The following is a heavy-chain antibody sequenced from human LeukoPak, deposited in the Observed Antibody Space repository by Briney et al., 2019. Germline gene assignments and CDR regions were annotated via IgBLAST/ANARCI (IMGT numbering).Heavy chain of an antibody. CDR1: GGSISSYY. V-gene: IGHV4-59*01. CDR2: IYYSGTT. D-gene: IGHD1-7*01. CDR3: ARENYYLDY. J-gene: IGHJ4*02. Sequence: SETLSLTCTVSGGSISSYYWSWIRQPPGKGLEWIGYIYYSGTTNYNPSLKSRVTISVDTSKNQFSLKLSSVTAADTAVYYCARENYYLDYWGQGTLVTVSS.